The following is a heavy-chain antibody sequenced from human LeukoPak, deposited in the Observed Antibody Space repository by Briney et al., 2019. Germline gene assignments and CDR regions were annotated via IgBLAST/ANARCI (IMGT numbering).Heavy chain of an antibody. CDR2: IVGSGGST. J-gene: IGHJ4*02. Sequence: GASLRLSCAASGLTFSNYAMSWVRQAPGKGLEWVSAIVGSGGSTYYADSVKGRFTISRDNPKNTLYLQMNSLRAEDTAVYYCAKWGDYDILTGYYDSDYWGQGTLVTVSS. CDR3: AKWGDYDILTGYYDSDY. V-gene: IGHV3-23*01. D-gene: IGHD3-9*01. CDR1: GLTFSNYA.